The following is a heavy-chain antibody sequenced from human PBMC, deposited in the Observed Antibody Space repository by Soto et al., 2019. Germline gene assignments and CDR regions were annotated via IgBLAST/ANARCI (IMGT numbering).Heavy chain of an antibody. J-gene: IGHJ5*02. CDR1: GFTCSKSW. Sequence: GGSLRLSCVDSGFTCSKSWMNWVRQAPSKVLQWVANRNQDGREKTYVYSVEGRLTISRDNARNSLFLQMDSLGADDTAVYFCSRPYSSSRYCDPWGQGTLVSVSS. CDR3: SRPYSSSRYCDP. CDR2: RNQDGREK. V-gene: IGHV3-7*01. D-gene: IGHD6-13*01.